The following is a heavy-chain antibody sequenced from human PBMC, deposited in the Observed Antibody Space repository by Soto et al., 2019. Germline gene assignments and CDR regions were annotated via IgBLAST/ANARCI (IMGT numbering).Heavy chain of an antibody. CDR1: GGSISSYY. V-gene: IGHV4-59*01. D-gene: IGHD3-16*02. CDR3: ARERFTMTGGVITTAWFDP. CDR2: ISNSGTS. J-gene: IGHJ5*02. Sequence: PLETLSLTCSVSGGSISSYYWNWIRQAPGKGLEWIGYISNSGTSYYNPSLRGRVTISADTSKNQFSLKMTSVTAADTAVYFCARERFTMTGGVITTAWFDPWGPGTRVTVSS.